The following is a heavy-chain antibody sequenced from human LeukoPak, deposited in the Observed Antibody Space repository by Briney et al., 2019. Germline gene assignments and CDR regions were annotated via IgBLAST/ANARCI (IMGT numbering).Heavy chain of an antibody. Sequence: GESLKISCKGSGYSFTSYWIGWVRQMPGKGLEWMGIIYPGDSDTRYSPSFQGRVTISADKSISTAYLQWSSLKASDTAMYYCATLQSDFWSGYSPYFDYWGQGTLVTVSS. V-gene: IGHV5-51*01. J-gene: IGHJ4*02. CDR2: IYPGDSDT. CDR1: GYSFTSYW. CDR3: ATLQSDFWSGYSPYFDY. D-gene: IGHD3-3*01.